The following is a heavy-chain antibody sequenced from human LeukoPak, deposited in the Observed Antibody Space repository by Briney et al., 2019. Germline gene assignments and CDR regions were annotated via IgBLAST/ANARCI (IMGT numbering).Heavy chain of an antibody. CDR2: ISSGSSTI. CDR1: AFTLSANR. V-gene: IGHV3-48*02. J-gene: IGHJ4*02. Sequence: GRSPRPSRAPAAFTLSANRTESGRQAPGKGLEWVSYISSGSSTIYYADSVKGRFTISRDNAKTYMSVQMTSQRDEDTAVYYCARDWYFDYWGQGTLVTVSS. CDR3: ARDWYFDY.